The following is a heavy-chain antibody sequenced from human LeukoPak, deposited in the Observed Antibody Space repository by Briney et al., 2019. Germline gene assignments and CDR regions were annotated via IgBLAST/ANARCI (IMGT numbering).Heavy chain of an antibody. CDR3: ARGNPYLCGSDCHTFDY. Sequence: ASVKVSCKASGYTFTSYDIDWVRQATGQGLEWMRWMNPNSGNTGYAQKFQGRVTMTRNTSISTAYMELSSLRSEDTAVYYCARGNPYLCGSDCHTFDYWGQGTLVTVSS. D-gene: IGHD2-21*02. V-gene: IGHV1-8*01. J-gene: IGHJ4*02. CDR1: GYTFTSYD. CDR2: MNPNSGNT.